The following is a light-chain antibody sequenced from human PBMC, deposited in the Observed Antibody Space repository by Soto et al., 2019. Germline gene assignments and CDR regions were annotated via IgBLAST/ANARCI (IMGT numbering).Light chain of an antibody. CDR1: QSITNY. V-gene: IGKV1-39*01. CDR2: TAS. Sequence: DIQMTQSPSPLSASVGDRVTITCRASQSITNYLNWYQQKPGKAPRLLIYTASTLQTGVPSRFSGSGSGTEFTLTVSGLHAEDFATYFCQHSLSTPPTFGQGTKVDIK. CDR3: QHSLSTPPT. J-gene: IGKJ1*01.